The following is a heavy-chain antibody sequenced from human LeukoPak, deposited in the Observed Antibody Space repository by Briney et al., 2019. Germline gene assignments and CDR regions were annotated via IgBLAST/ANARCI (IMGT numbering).Heavy chain of an antibody. CDR3: ARASGPFDY. J-gene: IGHJ4*02. D-gene: IGHD3-10*01. CDR1: ALSLSTYG. CDR2: IWYDGSNK. Sequence: PGRSLSLSCAPTALSLSTYGMHCVRQAPGKWLEWMAVIWYDGSNKYYADSVKGRFTISRDKSKNTLYLQMNSLRAEDTALYYCARASGPFDYWGQGTLVTVSS. V-gene: IGHV3-33*01.